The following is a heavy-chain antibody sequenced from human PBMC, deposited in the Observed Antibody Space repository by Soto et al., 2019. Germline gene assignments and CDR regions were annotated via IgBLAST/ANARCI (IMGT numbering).Heavy chain of an antibody. J-gene: IGHJ3*02. CDR3: AKDLRYYDSSGYYFGAFDI. Sequence: GGSLRLSCAASGFTFSSYAMSWVRQAPGKGLEWVSAISGSGGSTYYADSVKGRFTISRDNSKNTLYLQMNSLRAEDTAVYYCAKDLRYYDSSGYYFGAFDIWGQGTMVTVSS. CDR1: GFTFSSYA. V-gene: IGHV3-23*01. D-gene: IGHD3-22*01. CDR2: ISGSGGST.